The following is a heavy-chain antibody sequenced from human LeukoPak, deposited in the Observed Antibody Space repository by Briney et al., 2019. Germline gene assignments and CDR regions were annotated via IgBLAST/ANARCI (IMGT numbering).Heavy chain of an antibody. J-gene: IGHJ4*01. Sequence: GGSLRLSSAASGFTFSHYGMHWVRQPPGKGLEWVAVIWSDGSNKFYADSVKGRFTISRDNFMNTVFLQMNSLRTGDTALYYCAKDAQRGFDYSNSLEHWGQGSLVTVSS. D-gene: IGHD4-11*01. CDR1: GFTFSHYG. V-gene: IGHV3-33*06. CDR2: IWSDGSNK. CDR3: AKDAQRGFDYSNSLEH.